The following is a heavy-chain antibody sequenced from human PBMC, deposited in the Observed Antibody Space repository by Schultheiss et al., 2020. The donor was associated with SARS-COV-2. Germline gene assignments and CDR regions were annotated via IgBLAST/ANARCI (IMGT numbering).Heavy chain of an antibody. Sequence: KISCKASGGTFSSYAISWVRQAPGQGLEWMGGIIPIFGTANYAQKFQGRVTITADESTSTAYMELSRLRSDDTAVYYCARWGWGAKDYGDPPYYYGMDVWGQGTTVTVSS. CDR3: ARWGWGAKDYGDPPYYYGMDV. CDR2: IIPIFGTA. CDR1: GGTFSSYA. J-gene: IGHJ6*02. D-gene: IGHD4-17*01. V-gene: IGHV1-69*01.